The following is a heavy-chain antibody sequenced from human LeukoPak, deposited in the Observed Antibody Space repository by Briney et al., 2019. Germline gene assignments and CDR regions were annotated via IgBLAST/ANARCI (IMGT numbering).Heavy chain of an antibody. CDR1: GFVFTNYW. J-gene: IGHJ4*02. D-gene: IGHD6-13*01. CDR2: INQDGSEK. V-gene: IGHV3-7*03. Sequence: GGSLRLSCAASGFVFTNYWMSWIRQAPGKGLEWVANINQDGSEKHYVDSAKGRFTVSRDNARNSLFLQMNSLRAEDTSVYYCARDYRSSWYVRGQGTLVTVSS. CDR3: ARDYRSSWYV.